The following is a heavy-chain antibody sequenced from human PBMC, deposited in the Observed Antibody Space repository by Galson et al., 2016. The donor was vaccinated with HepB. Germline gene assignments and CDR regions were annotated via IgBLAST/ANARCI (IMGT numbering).Heavy chain of an antibody. CDR3: AKNLAAYVTNQVFDS. J-gene: IGHJ4*02. CDR2: ISHDGSRE. D-gene: IGHD6-13*01. Sequence: SLRLSCAASGFLFSTYGMHWVRQAPGKGLEWVAFISHDGSREEYADSVKGRFTISKDYSKNTLDVQMNSLISEDPAVYFCAKNLAAYVTNQVFDSWGQGTLVTVSS. CDR1: GFLFSTYG. V-gene: IGHV3-30*18.